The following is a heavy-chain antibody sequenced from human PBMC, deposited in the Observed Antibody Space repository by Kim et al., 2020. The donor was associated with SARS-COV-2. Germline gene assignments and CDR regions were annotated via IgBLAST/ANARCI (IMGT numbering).Heavy chain of an antibody. V-gene: IGHV3-30*01. D-gene: IGHD3-16*01. CDR3: ARAQWGSSWAAFAI. J-gene: IGHJ3*02. Sequence: AATVKGRFTIARDNSKSTLYLQVNSLRAEDTAVYYCARAQWGSSWAAFAIWGQGTMVTVSS.